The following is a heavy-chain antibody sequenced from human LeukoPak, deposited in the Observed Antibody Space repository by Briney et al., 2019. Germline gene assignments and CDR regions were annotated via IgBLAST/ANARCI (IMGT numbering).Heavy chain of an antibody. CDR1: GFAFSNFG. CDR2: MWYDGSDQ. D-gene: IGHD5-18*01. CDR3: VREDTAMSPNAFDV. Sequence: GGSLRLSCAASGFAFSNFGMHWVRQAPGKGLEWLAVMWYDGSDQSYADSVKGRFTISRDNSKNTLFLQMDSLRAEDTAVYYCVREDTAMSPNAFDVWGQGTMVTVSS. J-gene: IGHJ3*01. V-gene: IGHV3-33*01.